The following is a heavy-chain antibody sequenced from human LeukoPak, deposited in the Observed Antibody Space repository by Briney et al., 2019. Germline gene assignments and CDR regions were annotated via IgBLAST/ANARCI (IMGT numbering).Heavy chain of an antibody. CDR3: ARGHPLWFGELFET. CDR1: GGSISSGDYY. V-gene: IGHV4-30-4*01. CDR2: IYYSGST. D-gene: IGHD3-10*01. J-gene: IGHJ4*02. Sequence: SETLSLTCTVSGGSISSGDYYWSWIRQPPGKGLEWIGYIYYSGSTYYNPSLKSRVTISVDTSKNQFSLKLSSVTAADTAVYYCARGHPLWFGELFETWGQGTLVTVSS.